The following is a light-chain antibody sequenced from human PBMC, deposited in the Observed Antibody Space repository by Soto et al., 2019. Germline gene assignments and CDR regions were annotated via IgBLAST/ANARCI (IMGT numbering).Light chain of an antibody. Sequence: QSVLTQPPSVSGAPGQRVTISCTGSSSNIGAGYDVHWYQQVPVTAPKLLIYGNSNRPSGVPDRFSGSKSGTSASLAITGLQAEDEADYYWQSYDSSLSGYVFGTGTKVT. CDR3: QSYDSSLSGYV. CDR2: GNS. CDR1: SSNIGAGYD. V-gene: IGLV1-40*01. J-gene: IGLJ1*01.